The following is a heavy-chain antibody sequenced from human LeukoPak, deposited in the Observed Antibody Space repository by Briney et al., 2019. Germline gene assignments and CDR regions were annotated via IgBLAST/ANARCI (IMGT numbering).Heavy chain of an antibody. D-gene: IGHD4-17*01. Sequence: KPSETLSLTCTVSGGSISSYYWSWIRQPPGKGLEWIGYIYYSGSTYYNPSLKSRVTISVDTSKNQFSLKLSSVTAADTAVYYCARGGYGAGFDYWGQGTLVTVSS. V-gene: IGHV4-59*12. CDR3: ARGGYGAGFDY. CDR1: GGSISSYY. J-gene: IGHJ4*02. CDR2: IYYSGST.